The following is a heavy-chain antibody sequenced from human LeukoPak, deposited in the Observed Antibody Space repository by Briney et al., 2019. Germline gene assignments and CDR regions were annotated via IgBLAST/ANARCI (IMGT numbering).Heavy chain of an antibody. Sequence: AGGSLRLSCAASGFTFSSYAMSWVRQAPGKGPAWVSAIGSSGSSTYYADSVKGRFIISRDNSKNTLYLQMNSLTVDGTAVYYCAKHIGYCSGGTCYYDYWGQGTLVTVSS. CDR2: IGSSGSST. V-gene: IGHV3-23*01. J-gene: IGHJ4*02. CDR1: GFTFSSYA. CDR3: AKHIGYCSGGTCYYDY. D-gene: IGHD2-15*01.